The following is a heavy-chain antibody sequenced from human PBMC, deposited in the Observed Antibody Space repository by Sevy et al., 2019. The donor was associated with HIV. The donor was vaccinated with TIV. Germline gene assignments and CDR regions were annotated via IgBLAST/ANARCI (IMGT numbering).Heavy chain of an antibody. CDR1: GGSFSGYY. D-gene: IGHD6-19*01. CDR2: INHSGST. V-gene: IGHV4-34*01. J-gene: IGHJ4*02. CDR3: AREPGYSSGWNIY. Sequence: SETLSLTCAVYGGSFSGYYWSWIRQPPGKGLEWIGEINHSGSTHYNPSLKSRVTISVDTSKNQFSLKLSSVTAADTAVYYCAREPGYSSGWNIYWGQGTLVTVSS.